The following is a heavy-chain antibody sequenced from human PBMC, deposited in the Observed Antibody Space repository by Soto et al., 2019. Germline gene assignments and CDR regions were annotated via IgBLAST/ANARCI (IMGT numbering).Heavy chain of an antibody. CDR3: ARVALLAGHFEV. CDR1: GFTFEDHA. D-gene: IGHD5-12*01. V-gene: IGHV3-20*04. J-gene: IGHJ4*02. Sequence: EVQLVESGGGVSRPGGSLRLSCAASGFTFEDHAMSWVRQAPGKGLEWVSGINWNGGSTVYAASVKGRCTISRDNAKNSLFLEVKSVRAEDTALYFCARVALLAGHFEVWGQGTLVTVSS. CDR2: INWNGGST.